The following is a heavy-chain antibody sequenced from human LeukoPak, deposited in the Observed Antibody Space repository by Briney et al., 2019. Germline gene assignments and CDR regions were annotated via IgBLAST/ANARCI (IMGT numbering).Heavy chain of an antibody. J-gene: IGHJ4*02. D-gene: IGHD3-10*01. CDR2: IYYSGST. Sequence: PSETLSLTCTISGGSISSGDYYWRWIRQPRGKGLEWIGYIYYSGSTYYNPSLKSRVTISVDTSKSQFSLKLSSVTAADTAVYYCARRSLLWFGELSEGGAYYFDYWGQGTLVTVSS. CDR1: GGSISSGDYY. CDR3: ARRSLLWFGELSEGGAYYFDY. V-gene: IGHV4-30-4*08.